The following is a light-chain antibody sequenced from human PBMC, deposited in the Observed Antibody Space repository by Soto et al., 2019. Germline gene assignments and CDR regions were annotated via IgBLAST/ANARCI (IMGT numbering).Light chain of an antibody. J-gene: IGLJ1*01. CDR1: SSDVGAYDY. V-gene: IGLV2-11*01. Sequence: QSVLTQPRSVSGSPGQSVTISCTGTSSDVGAYDYVSWYQQHPGKAPKLLIYHVSKRPSGVPDRFSGSKSGNTASLTISGLQAEDEADYYCCTDAGSYKVFGICPKVTV. CDR3: CTDAGSYKV. CDR2: HVS.